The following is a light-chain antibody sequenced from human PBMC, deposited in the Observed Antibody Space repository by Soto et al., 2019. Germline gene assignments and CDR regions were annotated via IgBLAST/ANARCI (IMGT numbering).Light chain of an antibody. V-gene: IGLV2-14*01. J-gene: IGLJ2*01. Sequence: QSALTQPASVSGSPGQSITISCTGTSSDVGGYNYVSWYQQHPGKAPKLIIYDVSNRSSGVSNRFSASKSGNTASLTISGLQAEEEADYYCSSYRDVNRILGVVFGGGTKLTVL. CDR3: SSYRDVNRILGVV. CDR2: DVS. CDR1: SSDVGGYNY.